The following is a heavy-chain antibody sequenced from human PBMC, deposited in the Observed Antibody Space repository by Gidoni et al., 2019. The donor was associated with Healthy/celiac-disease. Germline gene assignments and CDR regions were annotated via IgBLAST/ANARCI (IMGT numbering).Heavy chain of an antibody. D-gene: IGHD3-22*01. CDR3: TTSYYYDSSVPGFDY. J-gene: IGHJ4*02. V-gene: IGHV3-15*07. CDR1: GFTFSNAW. CDR2: IKSKTDGGTT. Sequence: EVQLVESGGGLVKPGGSLSLSCAASGFTFSNAWMNWVRQAPGKGLEWVGRIKSKTDGGTTDYAAPVKGRFTISRDDSKNTLYLQMNSLKTEDTAVYYCTTSYYYDSSVPGFDYWGQGTLVTVSS.